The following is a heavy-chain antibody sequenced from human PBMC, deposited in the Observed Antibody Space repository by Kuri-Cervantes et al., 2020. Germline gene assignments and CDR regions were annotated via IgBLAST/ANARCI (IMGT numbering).Heavy chain of an antibody. D-gene: IGHD6-19*01. V-gene: IGHV3-7*05. CDR3: AKGSSGWYDYFDY. J-gene: IGHJ4*02. CDR1: GFTLSNYW. Sequence: GESLKISCVVSGFTLSNYWMSWVRQAPGKGLEWVASIKQDGSETYYVDSVEGRFTISRDNDKNTLYLQMNSLRAEDTAVYYCAKGSSGWYDYFDYWGQGTLVTVSS. CDR2: IKQDGSET.